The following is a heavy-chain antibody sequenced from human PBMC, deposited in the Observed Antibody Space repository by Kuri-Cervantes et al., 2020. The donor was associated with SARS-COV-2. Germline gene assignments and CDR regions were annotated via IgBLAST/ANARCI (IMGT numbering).Heavy chain of an antibody. J-gene: IGHJ2*01. V-gene: IGHV6-1*01. CDR3: ARDPTVAVHWYFDL. CDR2: TYYRSKWYN. Sequence: SETLSLTCAISGDSVPSNSAAWNWIRQSPSRGLEWLGRTYYRSKWYNDYAVSVKSRITINPDTSKNQFSLQLNSVTPEDTAVYYCARDPTVAVHWYFDLWGRGTLVTVSS. D-gene: IGHD6-19*01. CDR1: GDSVPSNSAA.